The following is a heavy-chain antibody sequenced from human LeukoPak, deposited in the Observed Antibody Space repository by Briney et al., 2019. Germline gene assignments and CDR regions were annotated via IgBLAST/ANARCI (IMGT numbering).Heavy chain of an antibody. V-gene: IGHV5-51*01. J-gene: IGHJ5*02. CDR1: GYXFTSYW. CDR2: IDPGDSDT. Sequence: GESLKISCNGSGYXFTSYWIGWMRQMPGKGLEWMGMIDPGDSDTRYSPSFQGQVTISADKSITTAYLQWSSLKASDTALYYCARLHGYCSGGSCYSGWFDPWGQGTLVTVSS. D-gene: IGHD2-15*01. CDR3: ARLHGYCSGGSCYSGWFDP.